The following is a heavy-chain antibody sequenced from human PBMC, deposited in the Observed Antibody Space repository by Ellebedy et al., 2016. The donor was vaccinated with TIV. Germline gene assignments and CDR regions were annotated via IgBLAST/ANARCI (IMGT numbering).Heavy chain of an antibody. CDR2: ISNRGDTT. CDR3: TNDAFVVKTFEPVDY. CDR1: GLTLRSYV. J-gene: IGHJ4*02. V-gene: IGHV3-23*01. Sequence: GGSLRLXXAASGLTLRSYVMNWVRQAPGKGLEWVSSISNRGDTTYYADSVEGRFTISRDNFKGTLYLQMNTLRVEDTAEYFCTNDAFVVKTFEPVDYWGQGTLVTVSS. D-gene: IGHD1-14*01.